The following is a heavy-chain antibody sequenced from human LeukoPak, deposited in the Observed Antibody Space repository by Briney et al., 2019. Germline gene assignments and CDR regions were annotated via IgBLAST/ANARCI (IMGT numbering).Heavy chain of an antibody. CDR3: ARAVGGDGSGSL. J-gene: IGHJ4*02. V-gene: IGHV4-59*01. Sequence: SETLSFTCTVSGDSISTYYWSWIRQPPGKGLEWIGYIYYRVTSDYNPSLKSRVTMSVDMSTRQISLKLSSVTAADTAVYYCARAVGGDGSGSLWGPGTLVTVSS. CDR2: IYYRVTS. D-gene: IGHD3-10*01. CDR1: GDSISTYY.